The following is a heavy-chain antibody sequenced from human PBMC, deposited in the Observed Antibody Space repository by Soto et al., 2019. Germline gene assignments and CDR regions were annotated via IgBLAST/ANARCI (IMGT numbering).Heavy chain of an antibody. CDR2: IYYSGST. CDR3: ARVPEIHYYYGIDV. Sequence: SETLSVTCTVSGGSISSGDYYWSWIRQPPGKGLEWIGYIYYSGSTYYNPSLKSRVTISVDTSKNQFSLKLSSVTAADTAVYYCARVPEIHYYYGIDVCAQGTTVTVS. V-gene: IGHV4-30-4*01. J-gene: IGHJ6*02. D-gene: IGHD5-18*01. CDR1: GGSISSGDYY.